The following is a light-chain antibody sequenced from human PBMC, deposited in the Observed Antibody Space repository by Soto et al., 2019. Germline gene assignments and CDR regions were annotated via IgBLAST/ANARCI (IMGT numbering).Light chain of an antibody. Sequence: EIVLTQSPGTLSLSPGERATLSCRASQSVSSSYLAWYQQKPGQAPRLLIYGASSRATGIPDRFSGSGSGTDFTLTISRLEPEDFAAYYCQQYGSSPLITFGQGTRLEIQ. CDR2: GAS. CDR3: QQYGSSPLIT. CDR1: QSVSSSY. V-gene: IGKV3-20*01. J-gene: IGKJ5*01.